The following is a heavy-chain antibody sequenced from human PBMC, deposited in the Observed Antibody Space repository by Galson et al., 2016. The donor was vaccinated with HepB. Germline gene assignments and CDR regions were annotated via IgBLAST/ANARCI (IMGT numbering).Heavy chain of an antibody. D-gene: IGHD1-1*01. CDR1: GYTFSNYG. J-gene: IGHJ4*02. Sequence: SLRLSCAVSGYTFSNYGMHWDRQAPGKGLEWVAVIWYDGTKKYHADSVEGRFTISRDDSKSTLYLQMNSLRVDDTAVYYCVRDPVSENTGFYFDYWGQGTLVTVSS. CDR3: VRDPVSENTGFYFDY. CDR2: IWYDGTKK. V-gene: IGHV3-33*01.